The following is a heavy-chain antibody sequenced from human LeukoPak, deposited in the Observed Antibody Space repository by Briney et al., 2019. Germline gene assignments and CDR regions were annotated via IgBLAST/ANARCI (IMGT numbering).Heavy chain of an antibody. CDR1: GGTFSSFA. CDR2: IIPIFGTA. Sequence: SVKVSCKASGGTFSSFAISWVRQAPGQGLEWMGRIIPIFGTANYAQKFQGRVTITTDESTSTAYMELSSLRSEDTAVYYCARDPLDCSGGSCSDYWGQGTLVTVSS. V-gene: IGHV1-69*05. D-gene: IGHD2-15*01. J-gene: IGHJ4*02. CDR3: ARDPLDCSGGSCSDY.